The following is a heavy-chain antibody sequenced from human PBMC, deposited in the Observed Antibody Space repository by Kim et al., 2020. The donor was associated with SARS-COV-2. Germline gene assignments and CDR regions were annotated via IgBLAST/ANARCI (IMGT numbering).Heavy chain of an antibody. J-gene: IGHJ6*02. Sequence: SETLSLTCAVSGGSISSSNWWSWVRQPPGKGLEWIGEIYHSGSTNYNPSLKSRVTISVDKSKNQFSLKLSSVTAADTAVYYCARELTDIVATYYYYYYGMDVWGQGTTVTVSS. CDR3: ARELTDIVATYYYYYYGMDV. CDR1: GGSISSSNW. CDR2: IYHSGST. D-gene: IGHD5-12*01. V-gene: IGHV4-4*02.